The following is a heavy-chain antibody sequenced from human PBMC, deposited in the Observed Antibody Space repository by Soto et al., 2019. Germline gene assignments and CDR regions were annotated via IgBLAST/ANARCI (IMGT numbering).Heavy chain of an antibody. D-gene: IGHD5-12*01. CDR2: IYYSGST. CDR3: ARLDGYDHYFDY. V-gene: IGHV4-59*08. CDR1: GGSISSHY. J-gene: IGHJ4*02. Sequence: SETLSLTCTVSGGSISSHYWSWIRQPPGQGLEWIGYIYYSGSTNYNPSLKSRVTISVDTSKSQFSLRLSSVTAADPAVYFCARLDGYDHYFDYGGRGPLVTVSS.